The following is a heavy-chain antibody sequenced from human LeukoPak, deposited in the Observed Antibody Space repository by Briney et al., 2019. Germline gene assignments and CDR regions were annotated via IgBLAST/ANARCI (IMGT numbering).Heavy chain of an antibody. D-gene: IGHD2-2*01. V-gene: IGHV4/OR15-8*02. CDR1: GGSISSHYF. Sequence: SETLSLTCAVFGGSISSHYFWTWVRQPPGRGLEWIGETHPSGNTNYNPSLTSRVIISIDTSNNQFSLKLSSVTAADTAMYYCATFSKVVLSPYDALDIWGQGTMATVSS. CDR2: THPSGNT. CDR3: ATFSKVVLSPYDALDI. J-gene: IGHJ3*02.